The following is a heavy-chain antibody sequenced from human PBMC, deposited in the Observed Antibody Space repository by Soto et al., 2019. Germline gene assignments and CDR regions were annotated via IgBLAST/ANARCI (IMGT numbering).Heavy chain of an antibody. CDR3: ARDREEDGDWFDP. CDR1: GYTFTSYY. J-gene: IGHJ5*02. Sequence: QVQLVQSGAEVKKPGASVKVSCKASGYTFTSYYMHWVRQAPGQGLEWMGIINPSGGSTSYAQKFQGRVTMTRDTSPSTVYMELSSLRSEDTAVYYCARDREEDGDWFDPWGQGTLVTVSS. D-gene: IGHD3-16*01. CDR2: INPSGGST. V-gene: IGHV1-46*01.